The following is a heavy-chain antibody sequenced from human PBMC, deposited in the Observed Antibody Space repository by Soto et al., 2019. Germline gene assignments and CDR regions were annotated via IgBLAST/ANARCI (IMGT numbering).Heavy chain of an antibody. Sequence: QITLKESGPTLVKPTQTLTLTCTFSGFSLSTSGVGVGWIRQPPGKALEWLALIYWDDDKRYSPSLKSRLTIXKXXPKNQVVLTMTNMDPVDTATYYCAHSPTHFGSSDYWGQGTLVTVSS. CDR1: GFSLSTSGVG. D-gene: IGHD1-26*01. J-gene: IGHJ4*02. V-gene: IGHV2-5*02. CDR3: AHSPTHFGSSDY. CDR2: IYWDDDK.